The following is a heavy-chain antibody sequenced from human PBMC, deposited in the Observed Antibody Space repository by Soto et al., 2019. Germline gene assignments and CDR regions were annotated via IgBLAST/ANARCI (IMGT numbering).Heavy chain of an antibody. CDR1: GGTFSSYA. D-gene: IGHD6-13*01. Sequence: AASVKVSCKASGGTFSSYAISWVRQAPGQGLEWMGGIIPIFGTANYAQKFQGRVTITADKSTSTAYMELSSLRSEDTAVYYCARADGIAAAGTYYYYGMDVWGQGTTVTVSS. CDR2: IIPIFGTA. CDR3: ARADGIAAAGTYYYYGMDV. J-gene: IGHJ6*02. V-gene: IGHV1-69*06.